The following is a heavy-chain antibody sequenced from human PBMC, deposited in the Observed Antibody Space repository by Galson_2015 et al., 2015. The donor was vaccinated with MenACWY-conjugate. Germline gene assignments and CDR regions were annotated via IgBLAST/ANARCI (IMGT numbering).Heavy chain of an antibody. D-gene: IGHD6-6*01. CDR2: ISGSGGTT. J-gene: IGHJ4*02. V-gene: IGHV3-23*01. CDR3: ARIGRLIFSPVDY. Sequence: SLRLSCAASGFTFSSNTMNWVRQAPGKGLEWVSSISGSGGTTYYADSMKGRFTISRDNSKNTLYLQMNSLRAEDTAVYYCARIGRLIFSPVDYWGQGTLVTVSS. CDR1: GFTFSSNT.